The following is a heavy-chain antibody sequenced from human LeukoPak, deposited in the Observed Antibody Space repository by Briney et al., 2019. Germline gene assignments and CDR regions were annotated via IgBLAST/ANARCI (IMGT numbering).Heavy chain of an antibody. D-gene: IGHD3-16*01. J-gene: IGHJ5*02. CDR2: IYHSGST. V-gene: IGHV4-38-2*01. CDR1: AYSISSGYY. CDR3: ASPRMGGFDP. Sequence: SETLSLTCPVSAYSISSGYYWGWIRQPPGKGLERIGSIYHSGSTYHNPSLKTPVTISVDTSKNQFSLKLSSVTAADTAVYYCASPRMGGFDPWGQGTLVTVSS.